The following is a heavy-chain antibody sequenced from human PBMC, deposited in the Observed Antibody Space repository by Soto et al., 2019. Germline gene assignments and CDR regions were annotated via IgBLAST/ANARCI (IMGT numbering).Heavy chain of an antibody. CDR3: ARVEHGDYYYYYMDV. D-gene: IGHD4-17*01. Sequence: SETLSLTCTVSGVSISSGGYYWSWIRQHPGKGLEWIGYIYYSGSTYYNPSLKSRVTISVDTSKNQFSLKLSSVTAADTAVYYCARVEHGDYYYYYMDVWGKGTTVTVSS. V-gene: IGHV4-31*03. CDR2: IYYSGST. CDR1: GVSISSGGYY. J-gene: IGHJ6*03.